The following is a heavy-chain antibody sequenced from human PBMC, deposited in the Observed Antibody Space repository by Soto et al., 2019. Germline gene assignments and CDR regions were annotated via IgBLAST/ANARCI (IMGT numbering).Heavy chain of an antibody. D-gene: IGHD6-19*01. CDR2: IWYDGSNK. CDR3: ARDRSSGWSPLDY. Sequence: GGSLRLSCAASGFTFSSYGMHWVRQAPGKGLEWVAVIWYDGSNKYYADSVKGRFTISRDNSKNTLYLQMNSLRAEDTAVYYCARDRSSGWSPLDYWGQGTLVTVSS. CDR1: GFTFSSYG. J-gene: IGHJ4*02. V-gene: IGHV3-33*01.